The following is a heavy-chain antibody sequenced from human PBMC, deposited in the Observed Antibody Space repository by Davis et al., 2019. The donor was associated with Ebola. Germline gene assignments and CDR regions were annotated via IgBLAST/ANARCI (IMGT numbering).Heavy chain of an antibody. CDR1: GYSISSGYY. D-gene: IGHD3-10*01. CDR2: IYHSGST. Sequence: SETLSLTCTVSGYSISSGYYWGWIRQPPGKGLEWIGSIYHSGSTYYNTSLKSRVTISVDTSKNQFSLKLSSVTAADTAVYYCARVTREVLWFGELLGSFDYWGQGTLVTVSS. J-gene: IGHJ4*02. V-gene: IGHV4-38-2*02. CDR3: ARVTREVLWFGELLGSFDY.